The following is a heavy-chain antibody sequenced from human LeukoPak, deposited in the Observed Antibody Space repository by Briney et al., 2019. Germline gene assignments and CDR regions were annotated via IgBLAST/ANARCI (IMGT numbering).Heavy chain of an antibody. CDR3: ARKRWPKHTGEFAY. V-gene: IGHV4-34*01. J-gene: IGHJ4*02. CDR1: GGSFSGYY. D-gene: IGHD3-10*01. CDR2: INHSGGT. Sequence: SETLSLTCAVYGGSFSGYYWSWIRQPPGKGLEWIGEINHSGGTNYNPSLKSRVTISVDTSKNQFSLKLSSVTAADTAVYYCARKRWPKHTGEFAYWGQGTLVTVSS.